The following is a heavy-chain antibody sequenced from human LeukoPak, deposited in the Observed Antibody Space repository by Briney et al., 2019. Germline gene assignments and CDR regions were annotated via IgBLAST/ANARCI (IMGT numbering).Heavy chain of an antibody. CDR2: ISGSGGST. D-gene: IGHD2-8*01. CDR3: AKWQMVYAIPYYFDY. Sequence: PGGSLRLSCAASGFTFNSYWMNWVRQAPGKGLEWVSAISGSGGSTYYADSVKGRFTISRDNSKNTLYLQMNSLRAEDTAVYYCAKWQMVYAIPYYFDYWGQGTLVTVSS. J-gene: IGHJ4*02. CDR1: GFTFNSYW. V-gene: IGHV3-23*01.